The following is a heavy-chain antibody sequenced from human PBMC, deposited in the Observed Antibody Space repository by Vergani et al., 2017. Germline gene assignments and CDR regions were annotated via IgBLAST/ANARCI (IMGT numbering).Heavy chain of an antibody. CDR2: IRYDGSNK. J-gene: IGHJ5*02. CDR3: FXRQQLVGVNWFDP. CDR1: GFTFSSYG. V-gene: IGHV3-30*02. Sequence: QLVESGGGVVQPGGSLRLSCAASGFTFSSYGMHWVRQAPGKGLEWVAFIRYDGSNKYYADSVKGRFTISRDNSKNTLYLQMNSLRAEDTAVYYCFXRQQLVGVNWFDPWGQGTLVTVAS. D-gene: IGHD6-13*01.